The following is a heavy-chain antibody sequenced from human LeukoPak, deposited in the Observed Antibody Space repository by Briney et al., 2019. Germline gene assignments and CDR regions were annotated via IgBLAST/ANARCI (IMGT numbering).Heavy chain of an antibody. CDR3: ARRVGGGAPYYFDY. CDR1: GFTLSSYW. D-gene: IGHD1-26*01. CDR2: INSDGSST. J-gene: IGHJ4*02. Sequence: GGSLRLSRAASGFTLSSYWMHWVRQAPGKGLVWVSRINSDGSSTSYADSVKGRFTISRDNAKNTLYLQMNSLRAEDTAVYYCARRVGGGAPYYFDYWGQGTLVTVSS. V-gene: IGHV3-74*01.